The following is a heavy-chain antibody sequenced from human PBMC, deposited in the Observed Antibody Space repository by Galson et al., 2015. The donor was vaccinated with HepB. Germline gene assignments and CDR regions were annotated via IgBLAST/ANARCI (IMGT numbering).Heavy chain of an antibody. CDR1: GFTFNDYY. Sequence: SLRLSCAASGFTFNDYYMTWIHQAPGKGLEWVSYITSTSTYTNYADSVKGRFTISRDNAKNSLYLQINSLRAEDTAVYYCATHRRSWDSFEGYFDFWGQGTLVTVSS. D-gene: IGHD3/OR15-3a*01. CDR2: ITSTSTYT. CDR3: ATHRRSWDSFEGYFDF. J-gene: IGHJ4*02. V-gene: IGHV3-11*06.